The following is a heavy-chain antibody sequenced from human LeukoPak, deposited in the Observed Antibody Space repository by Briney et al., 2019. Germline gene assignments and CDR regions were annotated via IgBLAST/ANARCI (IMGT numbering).Heavy chain of an antibody. Sequence: PGGSLRLSCAASGFTFSSHWMHWVRQAPGKGLVWVSRINTDGSHTTYADSVRGRFTISRDNAKNTVYLQRNSLRAEYTVVYYSGRENSGDDLRFYWGQGTLVTVSS. D-gene: IGHD5-12*01. J-gene: IGHJ4*02. CDR1: GFTFSSHW. CDR3: GRENSGDDLRFY. CDR2: INTDGSHT. V-gene: IGHV3-74*03.